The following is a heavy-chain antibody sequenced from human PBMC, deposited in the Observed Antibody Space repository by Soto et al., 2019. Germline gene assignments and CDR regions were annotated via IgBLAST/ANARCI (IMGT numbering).Heavy chain of an antibody. Sequence: SGPTLVNPTQTLTLTCTCSGFSLSTSGMCVSWIRQPPGKALEWLARIDWDDDKYYSTSLKTRLTISKDTSKNQVVLTMTNMDPVDTATYYCARINDYIWGSYRSHGTFDIWGQGTMVTVSS. CDR3: ARINDYIWGSYRSHGTFDI. CDR2: IDWDDDK. D-gene: IGHD3-16*02. CDR1: GFSLSTSGMC. V-gene: IGHV2-70*11. J-gene: IGHJ3*02.